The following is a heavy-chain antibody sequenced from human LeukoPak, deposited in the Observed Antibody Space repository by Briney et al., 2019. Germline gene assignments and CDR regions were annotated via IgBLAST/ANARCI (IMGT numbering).Heavy chain of an antibody. CDR2: IIPIFGIA. Sequence: SVKVSCKASGGTFSSYAISWVRQAPGQGLEWMGRIIPIFGIANYAQKFQGRVTITADKSTSTAYMELSSLRSEDTAVYYCARDLAKDYYDRSGYPPDYWGQGTLVTVSS. J-gene: IGHJ4*02. D-gene: IGHD3-22*01. V-gene: IGHV1-69*04. CDR3: ARDLAKDYYDRSGYPPDY. CDR1: GGTFSSYA.